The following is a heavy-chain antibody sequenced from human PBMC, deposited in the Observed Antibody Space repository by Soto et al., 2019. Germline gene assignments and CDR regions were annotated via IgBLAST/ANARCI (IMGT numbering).Heavy chain of an antibody. J-gene: IGHJ6*02. CDR3: ARQGAPGGYYYYGMDV. D-gene: IGHD3-10*01. Sequence: QVQLVQSGAEVKKPGSSVKVSCKASGGTFSSYAISWVRQAPGQGLEWMGGIIPIFGTADYAQKFQGRVTSTADESTSTAYMELSSLRSEDTAVYYGARQGAPGGYYYYGMDVWGQGTTVTVSS. V-gene: IGHV1-69*12. CDR2: IIPIFGTA. CDR1: GGTFSSYA.